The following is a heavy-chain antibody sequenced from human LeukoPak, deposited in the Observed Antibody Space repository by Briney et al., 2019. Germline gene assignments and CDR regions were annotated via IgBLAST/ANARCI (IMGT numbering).Heavy chain of an antibody. CDR2: IKQDGSEK. D-gene: IGHD3-10*01. J-gene: IGHJ4*02. V-gene: IGHV3-7*01. Sequence: PGGSLRLSCAASGFTFSSYWMSWVRQAPGKGLEWVANIKQDGSEKYYVDSVKGRFTISRDNAKNSLYLQMNSLRAEDTAVYYCARGELLWFGELPQFDYWGQGTLVTVSS. CDR1: GFTFSSYW. CDR3: ARGELLWFGELPQFDY.